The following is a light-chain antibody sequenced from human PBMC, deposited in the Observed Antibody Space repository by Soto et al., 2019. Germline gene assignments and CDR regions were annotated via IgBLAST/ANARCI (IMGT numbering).Light chain of an antibody. Sequence: EIVLTQSPATLSLSPGERATLSCRASQSVSSYLAWYQQKPGQAPRLLIYDASNRATGIPARFSGSGSGTDFSLTISRLEPEDFAVYYWQQRSNSYTFGQGTTLEIK. J-gene: IGKJ2*01. CDR3: QQRSNSYT. CDR2: DAS. CDR1: QSVSSY. V-gene: IGKV3-11*01.